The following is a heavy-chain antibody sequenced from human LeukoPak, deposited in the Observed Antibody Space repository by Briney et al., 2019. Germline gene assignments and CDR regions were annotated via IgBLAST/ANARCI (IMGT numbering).Heavy chain of an antibody. CDR3: ARGYYYDSSGYYPEDY. D-gene: IGHD3-22*01. J-gene: IGHJ4*02. CDR1: GGTFSSYA. Sequence: GASVKVSCKASGGTFSSYAISWVRQAPGQGLEWMGRIIPILGIANYAQKFQGRVTITADKSTSTAYMELGSLRSEDTAVYYCARGYYYDSSGYYPEDYWGQGTLVTVSS. V-gene: IGHV1-69*04. CDR2: IIPILGIA.